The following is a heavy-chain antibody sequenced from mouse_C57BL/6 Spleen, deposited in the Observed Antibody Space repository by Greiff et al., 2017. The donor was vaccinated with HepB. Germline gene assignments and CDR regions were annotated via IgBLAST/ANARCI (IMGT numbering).Heavy chain of an antibody. CDR3: VRQSYDYED. CDR2: IRSKSNNYAT. Sequence: EVQGVESGGGLVQPKGSLKLSCAASGFSFNTYAMNWVRQAPGKGLEWVARIRSKSNNYATYYADSVKDRFTISRDDSESMLYLQMNNLKTEDTAMYYCVRQSYDYEDWGQGTLVTVSA. D-gene: IGHD2-4*01. J-gene: IGHJ3*01. CDR1: GFSFNTYA. V-gene: IGHV10-1*01.